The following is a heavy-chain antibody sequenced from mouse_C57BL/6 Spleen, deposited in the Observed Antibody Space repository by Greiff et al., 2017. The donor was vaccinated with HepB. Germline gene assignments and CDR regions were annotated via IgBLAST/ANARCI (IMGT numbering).Heavy chain of an antibody. Sequence: VQLQQPGAELVKPGASVKLSCKASGYTFTSYWMHWVKQRPGQGLEWIGMIHPNSGSTNYNEKFKSKATLTVDKSSSTAYLQLSSLTSEDSAVYYCARGTLITTVVATPYFDYWGQGTTLTVSS. CDR1: GYTFTSYW. CDR2: IHPNSGST. V-gene: IGHV1-64*01. CDR3: ARGTLITTVVATPYFDY. J-gene: IGHJ2*01. D-gene: IGHD1-1*01.